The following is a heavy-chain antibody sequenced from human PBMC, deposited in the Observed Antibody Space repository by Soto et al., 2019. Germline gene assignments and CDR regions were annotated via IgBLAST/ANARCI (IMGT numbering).Heavy chain of an antibody. V-gene: IGHV1-69*02. CDR2: IIPILGIA. J-gene: IGHJ4*02. CDR3: ASGVGQQLAFDY. Sequence: ASVKVSCKASGGTFSSYSISWVRQAPGQGLEWMGRIIPILGIANYAQKFQGRVTITADKSTSTAYMELSSLRSEDTAVYYCASGVGQQLAFDYWGQGTLVTVSS. D-gene: IGHD6-13*01. CDR1: GGTFSSYS.